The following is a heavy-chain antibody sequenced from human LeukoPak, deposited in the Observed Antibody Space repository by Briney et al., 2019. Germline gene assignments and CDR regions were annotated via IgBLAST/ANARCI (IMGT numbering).Heavy chain of an antibody. J-gene: IGHJ6*02. CDR1: GFTFSSYA. CDR3: ARAQTVTTGLTRSDYYGMYV. CDR2: ISYDGGNK. Sequence: GGSLRLSCAASGFTFSSYAMHWVRQAPGKGLEWVAVISYDGGNKYYADSVKGRFTISRDNSKNTLYLQMNSLRAEDTAVYYCARAQTVTTGLTRSDYYGMYVWGQGTTVTVSS. D-gene: IGHD4-17*01. V-gene: IGHV3-30-3*01.